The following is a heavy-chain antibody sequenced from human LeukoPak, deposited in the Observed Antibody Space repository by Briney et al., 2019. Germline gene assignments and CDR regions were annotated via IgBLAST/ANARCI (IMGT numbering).Heavy chain of an antibody. CDR2: ISSSGSTI. CDR3: AELGITMIGGV. V-gene: IGHV3-48*03. D-gene: IGHD3-10*02. J-gene: IGHJ6*04. CDR1: GFTFSSYE. Sequence: GGSLRLSCAGSGFTFSSYEMNWVRQAPGKGLEWVSYISSSGSTIYYADSVKGRFTISRDNAKNSLYLQMNSLRAEDTAVYYCAELGITMIGGVWGKGTTVTISS.